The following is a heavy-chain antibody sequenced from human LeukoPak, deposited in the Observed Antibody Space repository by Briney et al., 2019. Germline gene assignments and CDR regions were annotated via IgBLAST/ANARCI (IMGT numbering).Heavy chain of an antibody. CDR3: ARGGPDSSDYSSLFDY. D-gene: IGHD3-22*01. J-gene: IGHJ4*02. CDR1: GFTFSNYW. CDR2: INSDGSSR. V-gene: IGHV3-74*01. Sequence: GGSLRLSCAASGFTFSNYWMSWVRQAPAKGLVWVSRINSDGSSRHYSDSVKGRFTISRDNAKNTLHLQMTSLRAEDTAVYYCARGGPDSSDYSSLFDYWGRGILVTVSS.